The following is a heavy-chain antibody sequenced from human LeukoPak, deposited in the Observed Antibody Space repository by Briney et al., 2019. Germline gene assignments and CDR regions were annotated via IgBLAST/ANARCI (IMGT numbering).Heavy chain of an antibody. CDR2: FYYSGST. J-gene: IGHJ4*02. CDR1: GGSISSSSYY. Sequence: TSSETLSLTCTVSGGSISSSSYYWGWIRQPPVKGLEWIGTFYYSGSTYNNPSLKSRVTISVDTSKNQFSLKLSSVTAADTAVYYCASGTMITHFDYWGQGTLVTASS. CDR3: ASGTMITHFDY. V-gene: IGHV4-39*07. D-gene: IGHD3-22*01.